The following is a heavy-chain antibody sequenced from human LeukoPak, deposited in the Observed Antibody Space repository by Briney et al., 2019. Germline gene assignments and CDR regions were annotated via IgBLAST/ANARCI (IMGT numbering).Heavy chain of an antibody. V-gene: IGHV3-53*01. D-gene: IGHD3-22*01. CDR1: GFIVSSNY. CDR2: IYSDGRT. J-gene: IGHJ3*02. Sequence: GGSLRLSCAASGFIVSSNYMSWVRQAPGKGLEWVSVIYSDGRTYYADSVKGRCTISRDNSKNTLYLQMNSLRVEDTAVYYCARGLFLSGYLDAFDIWGQGTVVTVSS. CDR3: ARGLFLSGYLDAFDI.